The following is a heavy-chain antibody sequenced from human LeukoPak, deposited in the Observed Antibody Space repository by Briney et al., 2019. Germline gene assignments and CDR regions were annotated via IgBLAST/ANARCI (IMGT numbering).Heavy chain of an antibody. CDR1: RFTFSDYY. Sequence: GGSLRLSCAASRFTFSDYYMSWIRQAPGKGLEWVSYISSSGSTIYYADSVKGRFTISRDNAKNSLYLQMNSLRAEDKAVYYCARDYYDSSGDYFDYWGQGTLVTVSS. V-gene: IGHV3-11*04. D-gene: IGHD3-22*01. J-gene: IGHJ4*02. CDR2: ISSSGSTI. CDR3: ARDYYDSSGDYFDY.